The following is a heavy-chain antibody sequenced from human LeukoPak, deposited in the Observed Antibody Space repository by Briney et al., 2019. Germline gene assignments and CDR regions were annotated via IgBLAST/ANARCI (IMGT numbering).Heavy chain of an antibody. V-gene: IGHV1-18*01. D-gene: IGHD6-13*01. CDR2: ISAYNGNT. CDR3: ARSTSAAAGYNWFDP. CDR1: GYTFTNYG. Sequence: ASVKVSCKASGYTFTNYGINWVRQAPGQGLEWMGWISAYNGNTNYAQKLQGRVTMTTDTSTSTAYMELRSLRSDDTAVYYCARSTSAAAGYNWFDPWGQGTLVTVSS. J-gene: IGHJ5*02.